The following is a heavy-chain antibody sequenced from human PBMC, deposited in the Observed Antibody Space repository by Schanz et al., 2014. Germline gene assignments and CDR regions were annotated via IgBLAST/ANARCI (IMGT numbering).Heavy chain of an antibody. Sequence: EVQLVESGGGLVQPRGSLRLSCAASEFSFSSFGMNWVRQAPGKGLEWISSISWNSGSIDYADSVKGRFTISRDNAKNSLYLQMNSLRAEDTALYYCAKVAPAATYLDSWGLGTLVTVSS. CDR2: ISWNSGSI. J-gene: IGHJ4*02. CDR1: EFSFSSFG. CDR3: AKVAPAATYLDS. V-gene: IGHV3-9*01. D-gene: IGHD2-2*01.